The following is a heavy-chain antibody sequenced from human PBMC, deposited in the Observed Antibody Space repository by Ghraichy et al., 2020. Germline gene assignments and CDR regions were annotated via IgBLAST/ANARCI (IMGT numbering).Heavy chain of an antibody. CDR2: INHSGST. Sequence: ETLSLTCAVYGGSFSGYYWSWIRQPPGKGLEWIGEINHSGSTNYNPSLKSRVTISVDTSKNQFSLKLSSVTAADTAVYYCAHARGIAVAGLYYYYGMDVWGQGTTVTVSS. CDR3: AHARGIAVAGLYYYYGMDV. V-gene: IGHV4-34*01. D-gene: IGHD6-19*01. J-gene: IGHJ6*02. CDR1: GGSFSGYY.